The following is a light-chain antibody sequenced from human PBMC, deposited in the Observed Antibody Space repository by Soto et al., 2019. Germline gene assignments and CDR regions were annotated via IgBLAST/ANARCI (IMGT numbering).Light chain of an antibody. J-gene: IGLJ1*01. V-gene: IGLV2-14*01. CDR1: SSDVGGYNY. Sequence: QSALTQHASVSGSPGQSITISCTGTSSDVGGYNYVSCYQQHPGKAPKLMIYDVSNRPSGVSNRFSGSKSGNTASLTISGIQAEDEADYYCSSYTSSSSNVFGTRTKQTVL. CDR2: DVS. CDR3: SSYTSSSSNV.